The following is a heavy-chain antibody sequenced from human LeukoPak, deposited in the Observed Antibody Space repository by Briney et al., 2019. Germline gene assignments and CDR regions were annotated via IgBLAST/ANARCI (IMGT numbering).Heavy chain of an antibody. CDR3: ARAMSLYSSGWYFDY. CDR1: GYTFTGYY. CDR2: INPNSGGT. J-gene: IGHJ4*02. D-gene: IGHD6-19*01. V-gene: IGHV1-2*04. Sequence: ASVKVSCKASGYTFTGYYMHWVRQAPGQGLEWIGWINPNSGGTNYAQKFQGWVTMTRDTSISTAYMELSRLRSDDTAVYYCARAMSLYSSGWYFDYWGQGTLVTVSS.